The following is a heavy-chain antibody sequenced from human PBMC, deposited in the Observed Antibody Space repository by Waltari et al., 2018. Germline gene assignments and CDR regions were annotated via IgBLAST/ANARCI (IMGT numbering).Heavy chain of an antibody. V-gene: IGHV1-69*12. CDR1: GGTFSSYA. CDR3: ARDARLGIAVAGPFDY. CDR2: IIPIFGTA. J-gene: IGHJ4*02. D-gene: IGHD6-19*01. Sequence: QVQLVQSGAEVKKPGSSVKVSCKASGGTFSSYAIGRVRQAPGQGLEWMGGIIPIFGTANYAQKFQGRVTITADESTSTAYMELSSLRSEDTAVYYCARDARLGIAVAGPFDYWGQGTLVTVSS.